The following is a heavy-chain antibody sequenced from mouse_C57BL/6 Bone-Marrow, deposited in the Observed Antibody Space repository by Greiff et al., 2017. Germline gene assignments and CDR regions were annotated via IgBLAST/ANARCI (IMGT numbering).Heavy chain of an antibody. CDR2: IDPENGDT. D-gene: IGHD1-1*01. CDR3: TTSLYYGSSYVYAMDY. CDR1: GFNIKDDY. Sequence: VQLQQSGAELVRPGASVKLSCTASGFNIKDDYMHWVKQRPEQGLEWIGWIDPENGDTEYASKFQGKATIPADTSSNTAYLQLNSLTSEDTAVYYCTTSLYYGSSYVYAMDYWGQGTSVTVSS. J-gene: IGHJ4*01. V-gene: IGHV14-4*01.